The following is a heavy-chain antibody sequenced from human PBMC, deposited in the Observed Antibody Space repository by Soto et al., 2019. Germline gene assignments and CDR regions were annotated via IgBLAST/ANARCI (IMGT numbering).Heavy chain of an antibody. J-gene: IGHJ4*02. Sequence: SETLSLTCTVSGGSISSSSYYWGWIRQPPGKGLEWIGSIYYSGSTYYNPSLKSRVTISVDTSKNQFSLKLSSVTAADTAVYYCARLMSSYFDYWGQGTLVTVSS. V-gene: IGHV4-39*01. CDR2: IYYSGST. D-gene: IGHD3-16*01. CDR1: GGSISSSSYY. CDR3: ARLMSSYFDY.